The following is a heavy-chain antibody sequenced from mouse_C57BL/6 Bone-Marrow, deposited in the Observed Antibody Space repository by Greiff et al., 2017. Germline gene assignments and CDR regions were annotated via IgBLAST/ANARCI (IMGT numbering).Heavy chain of an antibody. CDR3: ARGVYYGSSYEFAY. J-gene: IGHJ3*01. CDR1: GYTFTDYN. D-gene: IGHD1-1*01. Sequence: VQLQQSGPELVKPGASVKMSCKASGYTFTDYNMHWVKQSHGKSLEWIGYINPNNGGTSYNQKFKGKATLTVNKSSSTAYMELRSLTSEDSAVYYGARGVYYGSSYEFAYWGQGTLVTVSA. CDR2: INPNNGGT. V-gene: IGHV1-22*01.